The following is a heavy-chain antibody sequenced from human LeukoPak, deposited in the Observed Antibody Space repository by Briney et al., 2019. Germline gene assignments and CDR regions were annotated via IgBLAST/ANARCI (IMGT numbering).Heavy chain of an antibody. CDR2: IIPLFRTA. V-gene: IGHV1-69*13. CDR3: ARDRMEMVGDDYGDYGIDY. D-gene: IGHD4-17*01. Sequence: ASVKVSCKASGGTFRNYAISWVRQAPGQGLEWMGGIIPLFRTANYAQKFQGRVTITADESTSTAYMELNSLTSEDTAVYYCARDRMEMVGDDYGDYGIDYWGQGTLVTVSS. J-gene: IGHJ4*02. CDR1: GGTFRNYA.